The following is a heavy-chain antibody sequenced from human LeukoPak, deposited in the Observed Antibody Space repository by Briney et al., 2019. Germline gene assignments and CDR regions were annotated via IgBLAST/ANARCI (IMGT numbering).Heavy chain of an antibody. J-gene: IGHJ4*02. V-gene: IGHV3-11*04. CDR2: ISSRSTTI. Sequence: GGSLRLSCAAPGFTFSDYYMSWIRQAPGKGLEWVSYISSRSTTIYYADSVKGRFTISRDNAKNSVYLQMNSLRVDDTAIYYCATGQPYDYWGQGTLVTVSS. CDR1: GFTFSDYY. D-gene: IGHD2-2*01. CDR3: ATGQPYDY.